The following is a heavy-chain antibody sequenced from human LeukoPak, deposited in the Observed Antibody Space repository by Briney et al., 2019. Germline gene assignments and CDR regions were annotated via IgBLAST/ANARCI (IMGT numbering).Heavy chain of an antibody. J-gene: IGHJ4*02. D-gene: IGHD3-10*01. CDR1: GYTFIGYY. CDR2: VNPNSGGT. CDR3: ASVYGSGTQIDY. V-gene: IGHV1-2*02. Sequence: ASVKVSCKASGYTFIGYYIHWVRQAPGQGLEWMGSVNPNSGGTNYAQKFQGRVTMTRDTSISTAYMELSRLRSDDTAVYYCASVYGSGTQIDYWGQGTLVTVSS.